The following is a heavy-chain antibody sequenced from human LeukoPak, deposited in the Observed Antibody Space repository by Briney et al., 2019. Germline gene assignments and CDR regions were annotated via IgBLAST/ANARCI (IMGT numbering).Heavy chain of an antibody. V-gene: IGHV3-23*01. CDR1: GFTVSSNY. CDR3: AKDSYDSSGYYYYYYYMDV. CDR2: ISGSGGST. D-gene: IGHD3-22*01. J-gene: IGHJ6*03. Sequence: PGGSLRLSCAASGFTVSSNYMSWVRQAPGKGLEWVSAISGSGGSTYYADSVKGRFTISRDNSKNTLYLQMNSLRAEDTAVYYCAKDSYDSSGYYYYYYYMDVWGKGTTVTISS.